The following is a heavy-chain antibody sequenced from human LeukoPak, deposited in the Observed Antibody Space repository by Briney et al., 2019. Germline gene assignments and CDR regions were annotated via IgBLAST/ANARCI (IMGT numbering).Heavy chain of an antibody. D-gene: IGHD1-26*01. V-gene: IGHV4-59*06. CDR2: IYYSGST. J-gene: IGHJ2*01. CDR1: GGSISSYY. Sequence: SETLSLTCTVSGGSISSYYWSWIRQPPGKGLEWIGYIYYSGSTYYNPSLKSRVTISVDTSKNQFSLKLSSVTAADTAVYYCATRSSRWVAWYFDLWGRGTLVTVSS. CDR3: ATRSSRWVAWYFDL.